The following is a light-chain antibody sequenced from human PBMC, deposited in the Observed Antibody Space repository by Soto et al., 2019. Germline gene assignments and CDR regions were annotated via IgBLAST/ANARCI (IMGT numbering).Light chain of an antibody. CDR2: GAS. CDR3: QQYEKWPHYT. V-gene: IGKV3-15*01. J-gene: IGKJ2*01. Sequence: EIVMTQSPATLSVSPGERATLSCRASHGVSTNLAWYQQKPGQAPRLLIYGASTRATGIPARFSGSGSGTEFTLTISSLQSEDFAVYYCQQYEKWPHYTFGQGTKLEIK. CDR1: HGVSTN.